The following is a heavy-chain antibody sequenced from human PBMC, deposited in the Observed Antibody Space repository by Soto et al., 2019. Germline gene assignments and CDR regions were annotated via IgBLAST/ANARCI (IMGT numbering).Heavy chain of an antibody. CDR3: ARAGIVATTQLGWIDP. Sequence: QVQLVESGGGVVQPGRSLRLSCAASGFTFSNYGIHWVRQAPGKGLEWVAVIWPDGNNKYYPDSVKGRFTISRDNSKNTLYLQMNSLRAEHTAVYYCARAGIVATTQLGWIDPWGQGTLVTVSS. CDR2: IWPDGNNK. V-gene: IGHV3-33*01. CDR1: GFTFSNYG. J-gene: IGHJ5*02. D-gene: IGHD1-26*01.